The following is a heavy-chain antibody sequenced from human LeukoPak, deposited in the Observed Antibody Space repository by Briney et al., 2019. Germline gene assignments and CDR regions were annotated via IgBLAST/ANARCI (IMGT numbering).Heavy chain of an antibody. D-gene: IGHD4-23*01. CDR2: ISGSVGST. CDR1: RLTPTSYA. J-gene: IGHJ4*02. Sequence: PLRCLRPSCVPSRLTPTSYAMSWVREAPGKGLECVSAISGSVGSTSYTASAKGQFTISWNNSKNTLYLQMNSLRAEDTAVYSCAIARRSTVVTLFDYWGQGTLVSVS. CDR3: AIARRSTVVTLFDY. V-gene: IGHV3-23*01.